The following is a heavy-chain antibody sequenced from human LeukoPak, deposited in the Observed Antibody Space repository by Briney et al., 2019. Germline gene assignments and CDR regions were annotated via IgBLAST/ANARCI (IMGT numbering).Heavy chain of an antibody. Sequence: PSETLSLTCAVYGGSFSGYYWSWIRQPPGKGLEWIGEINHSGSTNYNPSLKSRVTISVDTSKNQFSLKLSSVTAADTAAYYCARGGITMVRGVFGYYYYGMDVWGKGTTVTVSS. CDR3: ARGGITMVRGVFGYYYYGMDV. CDR1: GGSFSGYY. V-gene: IGHV4-34*01. J-gene: IGHJ6*04. D-gene: IGHD3-10*01. CDR2: INHSGST.